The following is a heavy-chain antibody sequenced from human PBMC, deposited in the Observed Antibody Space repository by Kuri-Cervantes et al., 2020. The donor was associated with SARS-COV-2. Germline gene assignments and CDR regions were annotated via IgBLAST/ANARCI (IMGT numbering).Heavy chain of an antibody. V-gene: IGHV1-46*01. CDR3: ARKSIAARPSPYYYYYVDV. D-gene: IGHD6-6*01. CDR2: INPGGGST. CDR1: GYTFTSYY. J-gene: IGHJ6*03. Sequence: ASVKVSCKASGYTFTSYYMHWVRQAPGQGLEWMGIINPGGGSTSYAQKFQGRVTMTRDTSTSTVYMELSRLRSDDTAVYYCARKSIAARPSPYYYYYVDVWGKGTTVTVSS.